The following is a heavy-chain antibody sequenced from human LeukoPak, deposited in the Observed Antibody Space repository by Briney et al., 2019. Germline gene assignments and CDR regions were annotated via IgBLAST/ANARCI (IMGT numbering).Heavy chain of an antibody. V-gene: IGHV4-34*01. Sequence: GSLRLSCAASGFTFSSYSMNWVRQPPGKGLEWIGEINYSGSTTNYNPSLESRVTISVDTSKSQLSLKLSSVTAADTAIYYCSRSGLTGMRNYARADYYYYGMDVWGQGTAVTVSS. J-gene: IGHJ6*02. CDR2: INYSGST. CDR1: GFTFSSYS. D-gene: IGHD1-7*01. CDR3: SRSGLTGMRNYARADYYYYGMDV.